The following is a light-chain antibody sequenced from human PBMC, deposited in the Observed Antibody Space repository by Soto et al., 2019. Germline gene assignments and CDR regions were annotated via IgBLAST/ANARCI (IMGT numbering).Light chain of an antibody. CDR3: QQSGSSPWT. CDR1: QSINTW. Sequence: DIQMTQSPSTLSASVGDRVTITCRASQSINTWLAWYQQKPGKAPKLLIYDASTLESGVPSRFSGSGSGTDFTLTISKLEPEDFAVYYCQQSGSSPWTFGQGTKVDIK. CDR2: DAS. J-gene: IGKJ1*01. V-gene: IGKV1-5*01.